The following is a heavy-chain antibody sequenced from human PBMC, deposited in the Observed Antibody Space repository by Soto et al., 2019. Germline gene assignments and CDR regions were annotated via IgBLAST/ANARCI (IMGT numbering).Heavy chain of an antibody. D-gene: IGHD4-17*01. Sequence: GGSLRLSCAASGFTFSSYGMHWVRQAPGKGLEWVAVISYDGSNKYYADSVKGRFTISRDNSKNTLYLQMNSLRAEDTAVYYCARASYGGDYVLDYWGQGTLVTVSS. V-gene: IGHV3-30*03. CDR3: ARASYGGDYVLDY. CDR1: GFTFSSYG. CDR2: ISYDGSNK. J-gene: IGHJ4*02.